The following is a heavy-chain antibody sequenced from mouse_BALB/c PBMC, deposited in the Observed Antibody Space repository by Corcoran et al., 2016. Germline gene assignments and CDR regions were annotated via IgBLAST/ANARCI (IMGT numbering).Heavy chain of an antibody. CDR2: INTYTGEP. Sequence: QIQWVQSGPELKKPGETVQISCKASGYTFTNYGMNWVKQAPGKGLKWMGWINTYTGEPTYADDFKGRFAFSLETSASTAYLQINNLKNEDTATYFCARDSWFAYGGQGTLVTVSA. CDR3: ARDSWFAY. J-gene: IGHJ3*01. CDR1: GYTFTNYG. V-gene: IGHV9-3-1*01.